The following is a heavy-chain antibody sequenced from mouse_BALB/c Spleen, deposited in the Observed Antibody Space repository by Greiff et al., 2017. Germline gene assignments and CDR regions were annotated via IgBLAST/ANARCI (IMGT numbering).Heavy chain of an antibody. D-gene: IGHD2-14*01. V-gene: IGHV1S56*01. CDR3: ARDYRYEDYFDY. Sequence: VQLQQSGPELVKPGASVRISCKASGYTFTSYYIHWVKQRPGQGLEWIGWIYPGNVNTKYNEKFKGKATLTADKSSSTAYMQLSSLTSEDSAVYFCARDYRYEDYFDYWGQGTTLTVSS. CDR1: GYTFTSYY. CDR2: IYPGNVNT. J-gene: IGHJ2*01.